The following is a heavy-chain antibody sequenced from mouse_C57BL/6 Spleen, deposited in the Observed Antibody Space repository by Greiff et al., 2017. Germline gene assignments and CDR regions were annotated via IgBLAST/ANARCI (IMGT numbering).Heavy chain of an antibody. V-gene: IGHV5-4*01. J-gene: IGHJ1*03. D-gene: IGHD2-1*01. Sequence: EVQRVESGGGLVKPGGSLKLSCAASGFTFSSYAMSWVRQTPEKRLEWVATISDGGSYTYYPDNVKGRFTISRDNAKNNLYLQMSHLKSEDTAMYYCARGYYGNFPWYFDVWGTGTTVTVSS. CDR3: ARGYYGNFPWYFDV. CDR2: ISDGGSYT. CDR1: GFTFSSYA.